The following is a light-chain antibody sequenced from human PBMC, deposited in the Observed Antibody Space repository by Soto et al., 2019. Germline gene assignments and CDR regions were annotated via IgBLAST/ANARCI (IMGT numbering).Light chain of an antibody. CDR3: QKYDSAPRT. J-gene: IGKJ1*01. V-gene: IGKV1-27*01. Sequence: MSKDPASVSASKRESVTITCRASQGINNYLAWYQQKPGKVPVLLIYSASTLKPGIPSRFSGSGTGTDFTLTIISLQPEDFATYYCQKYDSAPRTFGQGTKVDI. CDR1: QGINNY. CDR2: SAS.